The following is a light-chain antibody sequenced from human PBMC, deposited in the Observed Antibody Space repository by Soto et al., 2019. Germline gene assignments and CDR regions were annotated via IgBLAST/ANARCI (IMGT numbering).Light chain of an antibody. CDR3: QQYGGSSRT. CDR1: QSVRNNY. J-gene: IGKJ1*01. CDR2: ETY. Sequence: IVLTQSPDTLSLSPGERVTLSCRASQSVRNNYLAWYQQKPGQAPRLLTYETYRRATGIPDRFSGSGSGIDFTLTISRLEPEDFAVYLCQQYGGSSRTFGLGTKVDIK. V-gene: IGKV3-20*01.